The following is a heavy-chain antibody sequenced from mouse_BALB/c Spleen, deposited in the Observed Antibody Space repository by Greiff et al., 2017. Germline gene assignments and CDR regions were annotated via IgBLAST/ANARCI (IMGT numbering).Heavy chain of an antibody. V-gene: IGHV5-9*03. J-gene: IGHJ4*01. D-gene: IGHD1-1*01. CDR3: ARSILLRYAMDY. CDR2: ISSGGGNT. CDR1: GFTFSSYT. Sequence: EVQGVESGGGLVKPGGSLKLSCAASGFTFSSYTMSWVRQTPEKRLEWVATISSGGGNTYYPDSVKGRFTISRDNAKNNLYLQMSSLRSEDTALYYCARSILLRYAMDYWGQGTSVTVSS.